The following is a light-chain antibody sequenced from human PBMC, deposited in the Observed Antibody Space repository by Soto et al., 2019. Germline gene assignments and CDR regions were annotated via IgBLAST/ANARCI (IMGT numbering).Light chain of an antibody. CDR1: QSISSW. CDR2: KAS. J-gene: IGKJ4*01. V-gene: IGKV1-5*03. CDR3: LQYSASHN. Sequence: DIQMTQSPSTLSASVGDRIIITCRASQSISSWLAWYQQKPGKAPKLLIYKASSLESGVPSRFSGSGSGTEFTLTISSLQPDDSATYLCLQYSASHNFGGGTKVDIK.